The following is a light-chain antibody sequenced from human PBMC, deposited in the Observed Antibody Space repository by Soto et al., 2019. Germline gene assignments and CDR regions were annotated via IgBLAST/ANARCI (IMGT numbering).Light chain of an antibody. Sequence: DIQMTQSPSSLSASVGDRVTITCRASQRISTYLNWYQQKPGKAPKLLIFAASSLQSGVPSRFSGSGSGTDFTLTISSLQPEDFATYYCQQSYKTFGQGTKVEI. CDR1: QRISTY. J-gene: IGKJ1*01. CDR2: AAS. V-gene: IGKV1-39*01. CDR3: QQSYKT.